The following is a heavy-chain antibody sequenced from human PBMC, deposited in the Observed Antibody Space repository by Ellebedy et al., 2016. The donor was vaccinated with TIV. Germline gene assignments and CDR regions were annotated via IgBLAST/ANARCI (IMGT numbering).Heavy chain of an antibody. J-gene: IGHJ4*02. Sequence: MPSETLSLTCTLSGGSISSYYWNWVRRPQGKGLGWIGNIYNTGHTNYNPSLKSRLTISVDTSNNQFSLKLSSVTAVDTAVYHCARDRSYDILTGYRRPLDYWGRGLLVIVSS. D-gene: IGHD3-9*01. CDR2: IYNTGHT. V-gene: IGHV4-59*01. CDR1: GGSISSYY. CDR3: ARDRSYDILTGYRRPLDY.